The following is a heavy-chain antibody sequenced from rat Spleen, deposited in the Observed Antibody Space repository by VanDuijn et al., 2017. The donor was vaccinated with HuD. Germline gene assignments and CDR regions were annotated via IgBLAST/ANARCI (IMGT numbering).Heavy chain of an antibody. J-gene: IGHJ2*01. V-gene: IGHV5-29*01. CDR3: ARHADYSTYILDG. CDR1: GFTFSDYY. Sequence: EVQLVESDGGLVQPGGSLKLSCAASGFTFSDYYMAWVRQAPTKGLEWVATISYDGSSTYYRDSVKGRFTFSRDNATSTLYLQMDSLRSEDTATYYCARHADYSTYILDGWGQGVMVTVSS. D-gene: IGHD1-2*01. CDR2: ISYDGSST.